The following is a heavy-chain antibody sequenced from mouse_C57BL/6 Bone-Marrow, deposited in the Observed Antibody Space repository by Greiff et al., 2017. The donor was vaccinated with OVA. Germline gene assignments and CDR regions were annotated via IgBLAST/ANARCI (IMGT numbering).Heavy chain of an antibody. J-gene: IGHJ1*03. CDR2: IWTGGGT. V-gene: IGHV2-9-1*01. D-gene: IGHD1-1*01. CDR1: GFSLTSYA. Sequence: VQLVESGPGLVAPSQSLSITCTVSGFSLTSYAISWVRQPPGKGLEWLGVIWTGGGTNYNSALKSRLSICKDNSKRQVFLKMNRLLTDDTVRYYGARKDYCSSSYWYFDVWGTGTTVTVSS. CDR3: ARKDYCSSSYWYFDV.